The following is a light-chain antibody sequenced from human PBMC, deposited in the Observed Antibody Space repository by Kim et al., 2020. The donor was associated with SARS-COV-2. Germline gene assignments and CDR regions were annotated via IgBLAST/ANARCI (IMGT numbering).Light chain of an antibody. CDR3: QQYTSYSWT. CDR1: QSISDY. CDR2: KTS. J-gene: IGKJ1*01. V-gene: IGKV1-5*03. Sequence: DIQMTQSPSTLSASVGDRVTITCRASQSISDYLAWYQQKPGNAPKVLIYKTSILQSGVPSRFSGSGSGTEFTLTITSLQSDDFATYYCQQYTSYSWTFGQGTKVDIK.